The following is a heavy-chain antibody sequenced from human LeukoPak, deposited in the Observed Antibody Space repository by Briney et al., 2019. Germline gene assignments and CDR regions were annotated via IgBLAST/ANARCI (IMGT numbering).Heavy chain of an antibody. CDR3: SLGATDY. Sequence: GASVKISCQASGYTFTGYYMHWVRQAPAQGLEWIGIIYPSESETAYAQKFQGRVTVTMDRSTSTVHMELSALTCEDTALYFCSLGATDYWGQGTLVTVSP. J-gene: IGHJ4*02. V-gene: IGHV1-46*01. CDR2: IYPSESET. D-gene: IGHD7-27*01. CDR1: GYTFTGYY.